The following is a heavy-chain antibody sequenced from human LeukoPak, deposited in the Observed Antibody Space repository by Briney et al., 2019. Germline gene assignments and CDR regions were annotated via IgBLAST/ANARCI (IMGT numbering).Heavy chain of an antibody. CDR1: GGSIRRYY. D-gene: IGHD3-22*01. V-gene: IGHV4-59*01. CDR3: ARVTGYMIEDYFDY. Sequence: SGALSLTCTGSGGSIRRYYWGGVREPPGEGTGGIGDIYYSGSTNYNPSLKSRVTISVKTSKNQFSLKLSSVTAADTAVYYCARVTGYMIEDYFDYWGQGTLVTVSS. CDR2: IYYSGST. J-gene: IGHJ4*02.